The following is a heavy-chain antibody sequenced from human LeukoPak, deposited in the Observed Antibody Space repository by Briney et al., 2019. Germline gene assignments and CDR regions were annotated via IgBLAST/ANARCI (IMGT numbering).Heavy chain of an antibody. D-gene: IGHD3-10*01. V-gene: IGHV4-39*01. Sequence: SETLSLTCTVSGVSMSSTSYCWGWIRQPPGKGLEWIGSIYYSGRTYYNPSLKSRLTISVGTPKNQFSLKLSSVTAADTAVYYCAQSLGASTWFGNWFDPWGQGTLVTVSS. J-gene: IGHJ5*02. CDR3: AQSLGASTWFGNWFDP. CDR1: GVSMSSTSYC. CDR2: IYYSGRT.